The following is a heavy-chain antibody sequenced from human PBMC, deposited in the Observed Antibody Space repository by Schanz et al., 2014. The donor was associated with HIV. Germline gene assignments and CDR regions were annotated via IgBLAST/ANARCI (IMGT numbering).Heavy chain of an antibody. D-gene: IGHD3-16*01. V-gene: IGHV3-30*09. J-gene: IGHJ6*02. CDR2: MSHDGFSK. Sequence: VQLVESGGGLVQPGGSLRLSCTASGLTFSSSIMHWVRQAPGKGLEWVAGMSHDGFSKYFADSVKGRFAISREDSKNTVHLQMDSLRPEDTAVYYCARVANWDYYGMDVWGRGTTVTVSS. CDR1: GLTFSSSI. CDR3: ARVANWDYYGMDV.